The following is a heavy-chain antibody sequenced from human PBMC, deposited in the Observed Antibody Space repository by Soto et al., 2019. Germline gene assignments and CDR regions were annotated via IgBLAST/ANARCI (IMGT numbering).Heavy chain of an antibody. CDR3: TTDLVGYCSGGSCYPQTNPYYYYGMDV. V-gene: IGHV3-15*07. CDR2: IKSKTDGGTA. CDR1: GFTFSNAW. D-gene: IGHD2-15*01. J-gene: IGHJ6*02. Sequence: NPGGSLRLSCAASGFTFSNAWMNWVRQAPGKGLEWVGRIKSKTDGGTADYTAPVKGRFTISRDDSKNTLYLQMNSLKTEDTAVYYFTTDLVGYCSGGSCYPQTNPYYYYGMDVWGQGTTVTVSS.